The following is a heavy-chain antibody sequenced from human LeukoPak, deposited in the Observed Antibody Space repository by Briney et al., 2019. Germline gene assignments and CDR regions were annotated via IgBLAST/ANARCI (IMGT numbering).Heavy chain of an antibody. D-gene: IGHD3-10*01. CDR1: GYSFSTYT. V-gene: IGHV3-23*01. CDR3: AKDERVNTMVRGVIDQHTGSYGMDV. J-gene: IGHJ6*02. Sequence: GGSLRLSCVGPGYSFSTYTLHWVRQAPGKGLEWVSAISGSGGSTYYADSVKGRFTISRDNSKNTLYLQMNSLRAEDTAVYYCAKDERVNTMVRGVIDQHTGSYGMDVWGQGTTVTVSS. CDR2: ISGSGGST.